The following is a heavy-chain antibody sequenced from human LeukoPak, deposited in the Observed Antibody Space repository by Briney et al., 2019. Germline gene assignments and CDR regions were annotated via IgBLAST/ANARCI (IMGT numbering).Heavy chain of an antibody. CDR2: ISTSSSYI. V-gene: IGHV3-21*01. D-gene: IGHD2-15*01. CDR1: GFTFSNYG. Sequence: KTGGFLRLSCVASGFTFSNYGMDWVRQAPGKGLEWVASISTSSSYIFYADSVKGRFTISRDNPKKSMYLQINSLRAEDTAVYFCVRNRYGYGSGGYSPEHFHHWGQGTLVTVSS. J-gene: IGHJ1*01. CDR3: VRNRYGYGSGGYSPEHFHH.